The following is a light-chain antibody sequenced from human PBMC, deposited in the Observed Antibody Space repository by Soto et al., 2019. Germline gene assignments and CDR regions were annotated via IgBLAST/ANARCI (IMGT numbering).Light chain of an antibody. CDR2: GAS. J-gene: IGKJ5*01. V-gene: IGKV3-20*01. Sequence: EIVLTQSPGTLSLSPGKRATLSCRASRSVSGSYLAWYQQKPGQAPRLLIYGASSRATGIPDRFSGSGSGTDFTLTISRLEPDDFAVYYCQQYGSSLSISFGRGTRLEIK. CDR1: RSVSGSY. CDR3: QQYGSSLSIS.